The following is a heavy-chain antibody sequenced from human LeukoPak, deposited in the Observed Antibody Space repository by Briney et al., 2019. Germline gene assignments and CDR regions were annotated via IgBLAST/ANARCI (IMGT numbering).Heavy chain of an antibody. D-gene: IGHD6-13*01. Sequence: GGSLRLSCAASGFTFSSYWMSWVRQAPGKGLEWVANIKQDGSEKYYVDSVKGRFTISRDNAKNLLYLQMNSLRAEDTAVYYCARELRAAGTTTVDYWGQGTLVTVSS. CDR2: IKQDGSEK. V-gene: IGHV3-7*01. CDR3: ARELRAAGTTTVDY. J-gene: IGHJ4*02. CDR1: GFTFSSYW.